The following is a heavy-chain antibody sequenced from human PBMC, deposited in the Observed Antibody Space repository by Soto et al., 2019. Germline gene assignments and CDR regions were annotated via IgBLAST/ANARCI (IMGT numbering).Heavy chain of an antibody. J-gene: IGHJ5*02. CDR3: ARLRSRYSSSSGWFDP. D-gene: IGHD6-6*01. CDR2: IDPSDSYT. Sequence: GESLKISCKGSGYSFTSYWISWVRQMPGKGLEWMGRIDPSDSYTNYSPSFQGHVTISADKSISTAYLQWSSLKASDTAMYYCARLRSRYSSSSGWFDPWGQGLLVTVSS. CDR1: GYSFTSYW. V-gene: IGHV5-10-1*01.